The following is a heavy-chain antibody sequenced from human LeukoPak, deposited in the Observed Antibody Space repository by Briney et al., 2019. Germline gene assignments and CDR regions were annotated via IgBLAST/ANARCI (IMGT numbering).Heavy chain of an antibody. CDR3: ARGGRDYDILTGYSQPLDN. D-gene: IGHD3-9*01. V-gene: IGHV3-30-3*01. Sequence: PGGSLRLSCAASGFTFSSYAMHWVRQAPGKGLEWVAVISYDGSNKYYADSVKGRFTISRDNSKNTLYLQMNSLRAEDTAVYYCARGGRDYDILTGYSQPLDNWGQGTLVTVSS. CDR1: GFTFSSYA. CDR2: ISYDGSNK. J-gene: IGHJ4*02.